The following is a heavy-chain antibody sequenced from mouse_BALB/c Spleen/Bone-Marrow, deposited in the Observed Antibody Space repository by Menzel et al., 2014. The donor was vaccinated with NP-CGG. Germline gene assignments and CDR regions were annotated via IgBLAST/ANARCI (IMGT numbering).Heavy chain of an antibody. CDR1: GYTFTSYT. Sequence: VNLVESGAELARPGASVKISCKASGYTFTSYTMHWVKQRPGQGLEWIGYINPSSGYTNYNQKFKDKATLTADKSSSTAYMQLSSLTSEDSAVYYCARGGNFDYWGQGTTLTVSS. J-gene: IGHJ2*01. D-gene: IGHD1-1*01. CDR2: INPSSGYT. V-gene: IGHV1-4*01. CDR3: ARGGNFDY.